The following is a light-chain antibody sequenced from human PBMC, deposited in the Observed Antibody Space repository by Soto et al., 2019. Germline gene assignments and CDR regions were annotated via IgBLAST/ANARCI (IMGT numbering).Light chain of an antibody. CDR1: ISDVGGYEY. CDR2: EVT. V-gene: IGLV2-8*01. CDR3: SSYTGGNPSYV. J-gene: IGLJ1*01. Sequence: QSPLTQPPSASGSRGQSFTISCTGTISDVGGYEYVFWYQQHPGKAPELMIYEVTIRPSGVSDRFSGSKSGNTASLTVCGLQAEDEADYYCSSYTGGNPSYVFGTGTKVTVL.